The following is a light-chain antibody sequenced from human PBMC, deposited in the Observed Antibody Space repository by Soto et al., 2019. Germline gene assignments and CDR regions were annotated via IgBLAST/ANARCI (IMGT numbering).Light chain of an antibody. Sequence: EIVLTQSPATLSFSPGEGATLSCRASQSVANYLVWYQQKPGQAPRLLIYDASKRATGIPDRFSGSGSGTDFTLTIRTLEPDDFGFYFCQQRSSWPRAFGGGTKVEIK. CDR2: DAS. V-gene: IGKV3-11*01. CDR1: QSVANY. J-gene: IGKJ4*01. CDR3: QQRSSWPRA.